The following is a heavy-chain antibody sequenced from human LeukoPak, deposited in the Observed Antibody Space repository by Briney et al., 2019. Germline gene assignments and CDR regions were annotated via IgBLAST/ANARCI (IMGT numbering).Heavy chain of an antibody. D-gene: IGHD3-3*01. CDR3: ARVTDFWSTFDY. J-gene: IGHJ4*02. Sequence: PGGSLRLSCAASGFTFSSYAMHWVRQAPGKGLEYVSAISSNGGSTYYANSVKGRFTISRDNSKNTLYLQMGSLRAEDMAVYYCARVTDFWSTFDYWGQGTLVTVSS. CDR2: ISSNGGST. CDR1: GFTFSSYA. V-gene: IGHV3-64*01.